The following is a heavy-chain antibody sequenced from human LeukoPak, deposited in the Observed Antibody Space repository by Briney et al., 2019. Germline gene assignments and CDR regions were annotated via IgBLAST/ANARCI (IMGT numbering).Heavy chain of an antibody. Sequence: TSETLSLTCAVYRGSFSGYYWSWIRQPPGKGLEWIGEINHSGSTNYNPSLKSRVTISVDTSKNQFSLKLSSVTAADTAVYYCAREDYGSTRGAFDIWGQGTMVTVSS. CDR2: INHSGST. D-gene: IGHD4-17*01. V-gene: IGHV4-34*01. J-gene: IGHJ3*02. CDR3: AREDYGSTRGAFDI. CDR1: RGSFSGYY.